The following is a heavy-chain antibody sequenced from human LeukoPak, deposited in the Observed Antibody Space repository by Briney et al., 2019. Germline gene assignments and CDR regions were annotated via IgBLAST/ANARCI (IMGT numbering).Heavy chain of an antibody. CDR1: GYTFTSYD. Sequence: GASVKVSCKASGYTFTSYDINWVRQATGQGLEWMGWMNPNSGNTGYAQKFQGRVTITRNTSISTAYMELSSLRSEDTAVYYCARDRYSGYDYLDYWGQGTLVTVSS. D-gene: IGHD5-12*01. CDR2: MNPNSGNT. J-gene: IGHJ4*02. V-gene: IGHV1-8*03. CDR3: ARDRYSGYDYLDY.